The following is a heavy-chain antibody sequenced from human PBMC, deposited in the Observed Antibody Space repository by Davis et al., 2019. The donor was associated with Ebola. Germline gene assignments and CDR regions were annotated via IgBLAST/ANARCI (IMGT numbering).Heavy chain of an antibody. D-gene: IGHD3-16*01. CDR3: ARIELLRLGVDY. Sequence: PSETLSLTCAVYGGSFSGYYWSWIRQPPGKGLEWIGEINHSGSTNYNPSLKSRVTISVDTSKNQFSLKLSSVTAADTAVYYCARIELLRLGVDYWGQGTLVTVSS. CDR1: GGSFSGYY. J-gene: IGHJ4*02. V-gene: IGHV4-34*01. CDR2: INHSGST.